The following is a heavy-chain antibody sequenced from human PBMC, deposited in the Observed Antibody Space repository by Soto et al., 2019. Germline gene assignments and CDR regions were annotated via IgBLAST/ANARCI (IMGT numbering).Heavy chain of an antibody. Sequence: GGSLRLSCAASGFTFSSYWMSWVRQAPGKGLEWVANIKQDGSEKYYVDSVKGRLTISRDNAKNSLYLQMNSPRAEDTAVYYCARLNIGATMSAFDIWGQGTMVTVSS. J-gene: IGHJ3*02. V-gene: IGHV3-7*01. CDR1: GFTFSSYW. CDR3: ARLNIGATMSAFDI. CDR2: IKQDGSEK. D-gene: IGHD5-12*01.